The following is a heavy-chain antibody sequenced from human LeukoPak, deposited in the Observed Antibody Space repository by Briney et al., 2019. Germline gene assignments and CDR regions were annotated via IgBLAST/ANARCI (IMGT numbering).Heavy chain of an antibody. V-gene: IGHV4-38-2*02. J-gene: IGHJ4*02. Sequence: SETLSLTCTVSGYSISSGYYWGWIRQPPGKGLEWIGSIYHSGSTYYNPSLKSRVTISVDTSKNQFSLKLSSVTAADTAVYYCASLLLLWFGESPPHWWGQGTLVTVSS. CDR1: GYSISSGYY. D-gene: IGHD3-10*01. CDR2: IYHSGST. CDR3: ASLLLLWFGESPPHW.